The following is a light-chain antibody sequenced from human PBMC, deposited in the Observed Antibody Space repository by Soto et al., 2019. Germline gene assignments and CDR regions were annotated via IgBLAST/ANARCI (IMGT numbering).Light chain of an antibody. Sequence: DIQMTQSPSTLSASVGDRVTITCRASQSISGWLAWYQQKPGKAPKLLIYEASNLESGVPSRFSGSGSGTEFTLTISSLQPDDFATYYCQQYGDYSLLTFGGGTKVEI. CDR2: EAS. CDR3: QQYGDYSLLT. CDR1: QSISGW. V-gene: IGKV1-5*03. J-gene: IGKJ4*01.